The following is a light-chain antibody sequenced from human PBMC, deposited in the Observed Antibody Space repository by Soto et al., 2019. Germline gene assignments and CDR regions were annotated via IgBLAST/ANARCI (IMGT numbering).Light chain of an antibody. J-gene: IGKJ2*01. Sequence: DIQLTQSPSFLSASVGDRVTITCRASQGISTYLAWYQQKSGKAPKLLIHVPSTLQCGVPSRFSGSGSGTEFTLTISSLQPEDLAIYYCQQLYTYPYSFGQGTKLEI. V-gene: IGKV1-9*01. CDR2: VPS. CDR1: QGISTY. CDR3: QQLYTYPYS.